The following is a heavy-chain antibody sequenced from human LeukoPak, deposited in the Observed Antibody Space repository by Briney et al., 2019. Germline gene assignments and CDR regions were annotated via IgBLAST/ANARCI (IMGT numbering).Heavy chain of an antibody. J-gene: IGHJ4*02. D-gene: IGHD3-22*01. CDR1: GGSISSYY. Sequence: PSETLSLTCTVSGGSISSYYWSWIRQPPGKGLEGIGYIYYSGSTNYNPSLTSRVTISVDTSKNQFSLKLSSVTAADTAVYYCARDDSSGYFDYWGQGTLVTVSS. CDR2: IYYSGST. V-gene: IGHV4-59*01. CDR3: ARDDSSGYFDY.